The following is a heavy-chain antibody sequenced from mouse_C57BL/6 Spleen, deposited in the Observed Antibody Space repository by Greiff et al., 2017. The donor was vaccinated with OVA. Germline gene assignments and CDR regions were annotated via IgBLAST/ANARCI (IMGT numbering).Heavy chain of an antibody. Sequence: EVKLVESGGGLVQPGGSLSLSCAASGFTFTDYYMSWVRQPPGKALEWLGFIRNKANGYTTEYSASVKGRFTISRDNSQSILYLQMNALRAEDSATYYCARYWRLRRIFDYWGQGTTLTVSS. J-gene: IGHJ2*01. D-gene: IGHD2-2*01. V-gene: IGHV7-3*01. CDR3: ARYWRLRRIFDY. CDR2: IRNKANGYTT. CDR1: GFTFTDYY.